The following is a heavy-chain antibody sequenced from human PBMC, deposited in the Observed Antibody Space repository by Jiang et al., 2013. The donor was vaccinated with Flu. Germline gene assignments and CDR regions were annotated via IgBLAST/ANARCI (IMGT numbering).Heavy chain of an antibody. Sequence: RQSPSRGLEWLGRTYYRSTWYTDYAGSMKGRITIKPDTSKNQFSLQLNSVTPEDTAVYYCARDASIGYEACDVWGQGTMVTVSS. CDR2: TYYRSTWYT. V-gene: IGHV6-1*01. CDR3: ARDASIGYEACDV. D-gene: IGHD2-15*01. J-gene: IGHJ3*01.